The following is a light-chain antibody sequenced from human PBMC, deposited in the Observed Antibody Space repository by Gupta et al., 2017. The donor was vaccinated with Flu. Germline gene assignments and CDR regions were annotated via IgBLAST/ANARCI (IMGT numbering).Light chain of an antibody. CDR2: GAA. CDR1: QSISSN. V-gene: IGKV3-15*01. J-gene: IGKJ4*01. CDR3: QQYNNWL. Sequence: EVVMTQSPATLSVSPGERATLSCRASQSISSNLAWYQQKTGQAPRLLIYGAATRATGIPARFSGSGSGTEFTLTISSLQSEDFAVYYCQQYNNWLFGGGTKVEIK.